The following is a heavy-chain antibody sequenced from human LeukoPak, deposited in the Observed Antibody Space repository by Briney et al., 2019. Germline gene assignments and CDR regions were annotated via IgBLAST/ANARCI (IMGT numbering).Heavy chain of an antibody. V-gene: IGHV3-9*01. CDR2: ISWNSGSI. D-gene: IGHD3-16*01. Sequence: QPGRSLRLSCAASGFTFDDYAMHWVRQAPGKGLEWVPGISWNSGSIGYADSVKGRFTISRDNAKNSLYLQMNSLRAEDTALYYCAKDIRAPAVWGRRYYYYYGMDVWGQGTTVTVSS. CDR3: AKDIRAPAVWGRRYYYYYGMDV. CDR1: GFTFDDYA. J-gene: IGHJ6*02.